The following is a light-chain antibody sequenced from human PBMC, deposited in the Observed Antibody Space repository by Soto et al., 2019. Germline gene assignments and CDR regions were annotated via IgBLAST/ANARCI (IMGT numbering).Light chain of an antibody. J-gene: IGKJ1*01. CDR1: QGIGSW. CDR3: QHDNSYSEA. CDR2: KAS. Sequence: DIQMTQSPSTLSASVGDRVTITCRASQGIGSWLAWYQQTPGTAPQLLIYKASTLKSGVPSRCGGSGCGADFTLTISSLQADDFVTYYCQHDNSYSEAFGQGTKVDIK. V-gene: IGKV1-5*03.